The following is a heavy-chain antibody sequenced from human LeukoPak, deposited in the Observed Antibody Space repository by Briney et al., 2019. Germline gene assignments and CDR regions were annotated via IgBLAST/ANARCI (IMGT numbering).Heavy chain of an antibody. V-gene: IGHV4-31*03. CDR2: IYYSGST. CDR3: ARALAPTVPLYYYYYMDV. D-gene: IGHD4-11*01. CDR1: GGPISSGGYY. J-gene: IGHJ6*03. Sequence: PSETLSLTCTVSGGPISSGGYYWSWIRQHPGKGLEWIGYIYYSGSTYYNPSLKSRVTISVDTSKNQFSLKLSSVTAADTAVYYCARALAPTVPLYYYYYMDVWGKGTTVTVSS.